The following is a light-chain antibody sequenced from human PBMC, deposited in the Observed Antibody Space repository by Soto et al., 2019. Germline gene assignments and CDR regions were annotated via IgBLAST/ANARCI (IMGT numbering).Light chain of an antibody. CDR1: SSDVGGYDY. CDR2: EVT. Sequence: SVLAQPPSASGSPGQSVTISCTGTSSDVGGYDYVSWYQQRPGKAPKPLIHEVTKRPSGVPDRFSGSKSGNTASLTVSGLQAEDEADYYCSSYAGRTLYVFGTGTKVTVL. V-gene: IGLV2-8*01. J-gene: IGLJ1*01. CDR3: SSYAGRTLYV.